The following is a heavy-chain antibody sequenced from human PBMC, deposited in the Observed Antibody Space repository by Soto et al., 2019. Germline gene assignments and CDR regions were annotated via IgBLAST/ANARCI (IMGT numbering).Heavy chain of an antibody. Sequence: GGSLRLSCAASGFAVSEAWVNWVRQAPGKGLEWVGRIKSKIDGGTTDYAAPVKGRFAVSRDDSNNMVYLQMNSLKTEDTGVYYCTIDSLISLTLIRFVYWGHGTLVTVSS. D-gene: IGHD3-16*01. V-gene: IGHV3-15*07. CDR1: GFAVSEAW. CDR2: IKSKIDGGTT. CDR3: TIDSLISLTLIRFVY. J-gene: IGHJ4*01.